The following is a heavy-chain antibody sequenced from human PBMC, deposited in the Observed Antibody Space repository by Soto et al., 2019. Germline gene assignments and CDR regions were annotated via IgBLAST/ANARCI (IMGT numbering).Heavy chain of an antibody. Sequence: GGSLRLSCAASGFTFDDYTMHWVRQAPGKGLEWVSLISWDGDSTYYADSVKGRFTISRDKSKNSLYLQMNSLRTEDTALYYGEKKSPTLLYQLLLYLLLRFDVWGQGTTVTVSS. CDR3: EKKSPTLLYQLLLYLLLRFDV. CDR1: GFTFDDYT. CDR2: ISWDGDST. D-gene: IGHD3-3*01. J-gene: IGHJ6*02. V-gene: IGHV3-43*01.